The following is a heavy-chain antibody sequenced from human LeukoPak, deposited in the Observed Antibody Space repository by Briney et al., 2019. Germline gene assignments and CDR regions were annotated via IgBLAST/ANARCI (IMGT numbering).Heavy chain of an antibody. CDR3: ARSLWFGESYY. J-gene: IGHJ4*02. CDR1: GFTFSSYW. Sequence: GGSLRLSCAASGFTFSSYWMSWVRQAPGKGLEWVANIKQDGSEKYYVDSVKGRFTISRDNAKNSLYLQTNSLRAEDTAVYYCARSLWFGESYYWGQGTLVTVSS. D-gene: IGHD3-10*01. CDR2: IKQDGSEK. V-gene: IGHV3-7*04.